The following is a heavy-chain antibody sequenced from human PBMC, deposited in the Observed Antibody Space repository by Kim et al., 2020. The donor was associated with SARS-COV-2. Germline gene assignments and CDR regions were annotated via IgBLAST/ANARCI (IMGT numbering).Heavy chain of an antibody. CDR2: IKQDGSEK. J-gene: IGHJ4*02. CDR3: ARAPNYYDSSGYFL. V-gene: IGHV3-7*01. D-gene: IGHD3-22*01. CDR1: GFTFSSYW. Sequence: GGSLRLSCAASGFTFSSYWMSWVRQAPGKGLEWVANIKQDGSEKYYVDSVKGRFTISRDNAKNSLYLQMNSLRAEDTAVYYCARAPNYYDSSGYFLWGQGTLVTVSS.